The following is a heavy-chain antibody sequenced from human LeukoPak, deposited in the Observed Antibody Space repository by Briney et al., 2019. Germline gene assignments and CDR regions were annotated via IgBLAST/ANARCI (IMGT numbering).Heavy chain of an antibody. V-gene: IGHV3-30-3*01. CDR1: GFTFSSYA. Sequence: PGGSLRLSCAASGFTFSSYAMHWVRQAPGKGLEWVAVISYDGSNKYYADSVKGRLTISRDNSKNTLYLQMNSLRAEDTAVYYCAREPQSWDYFDYWGQGTLVTVSS. CDR2: ISYDGSNK. J-gene: IGHJ4*02. CDR3: AREPQSWDYFDY. D-gene: IGHD3-16*01.